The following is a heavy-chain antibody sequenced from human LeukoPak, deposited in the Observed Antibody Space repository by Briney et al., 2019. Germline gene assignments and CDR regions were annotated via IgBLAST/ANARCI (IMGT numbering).Heavy chain of an antibody. J-gene: IGHJ4*02. CDR3: ARGPSIVVVPAAIGLDY. V-gene: IGHV4-34*01. CDR1: GGSFSGYY. Sequence: SETLSLTCAVYGGSFSGYYWSWIRQPPGKGLEWIGEINHSGSTNYNPSLKSRVTISVDTSKNQFSLKLSSVTAAATAVYYCARGPSIVVVPAAIGLDYWGQGTLVTVSS. D-gene: IGHD2-2*01. CDR2: INHSGST.